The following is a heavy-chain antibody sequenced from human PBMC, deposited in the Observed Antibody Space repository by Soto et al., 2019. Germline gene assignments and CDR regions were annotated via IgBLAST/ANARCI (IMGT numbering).Heavy chain of an antibody. Sequence: ASVKVSCKASGYTFTSYAMHWVRQAPGQRLEWMGIINAGSGNTKYAQKFQGRVTMTRDTSTSTVYMELSSLRSEDTAVYYCARDIGYDSSGYPRIDYWGQGTLVTVSS. CDR2: INAGSGNT. D-gene: IGHD3-22*01. CDR3: ARDIGYDSSGYPRIDY. CDR1: GYTFTSYA. V-gene: IGHV1-3*01. J-gene: IGHJ4*02.